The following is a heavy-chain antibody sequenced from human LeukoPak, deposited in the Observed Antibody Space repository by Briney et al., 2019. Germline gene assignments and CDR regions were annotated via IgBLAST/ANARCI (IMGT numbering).Heavy chain of an antibody. Sequence: ASVKVSCKASGYTFTSYGISWVRQAPGQGLEWMGGIIPIFGTANYAQKFQGRVTITADESTSTAYMELSSLRSEDTAVYYCARDGSSGSGDYFDYWGQGTLVTVSS. D-gene: IGHD1-26*01. CDR1: GYTFTSYG. CDR3: ARDGSSGSGDYFDY. V-gene: IGHV1-69*13. J-gene: IGHJ4*02. CDR2: IIPIFGTA.